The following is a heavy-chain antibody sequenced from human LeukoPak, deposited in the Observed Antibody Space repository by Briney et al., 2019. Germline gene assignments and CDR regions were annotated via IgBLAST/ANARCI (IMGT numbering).Heavy chain of an antibody. V-gene: IGHV4-39*07. CDR1: GGSISSSSYY. Sequence: PSETLSLTCTVSGGSISSSSYYWGWIRQPPGKGLEWIGRIYYSGSTCYNPSLKSQVTISVDRSKNQFSLKLSSVTAADTAVYYCARVGCSGGSCYRLSRVFDPWGQGTLVTVSS. J-gene: IGHJ5*02. CDR3: ARVGCSGGSCYRLSRVFDP. CDR2: IYYSGST. D-gene: IGHD2-15*01.